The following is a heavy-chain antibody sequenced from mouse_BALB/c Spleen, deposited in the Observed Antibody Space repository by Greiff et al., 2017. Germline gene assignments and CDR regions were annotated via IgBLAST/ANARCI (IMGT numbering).Heavy chain of an antibody. V-gene: IGHV1-80*01. CDR2: IYPGDGDT. CDR3: ARLPFDYAMDY. Sequence: QVQLQQSGAELVRPGSSVKISCKASGYAFSSYWMNWVKQRPGQGLEWIGQIYPGDGDTNYNGKFKGKATLTADKSSSTAYMQLSSLTSEDSAVYFCARLPFDYAMDYWGQGTSVTVSS. J-gene: IGHJ4*01. CDR1: GYAFSSYW.